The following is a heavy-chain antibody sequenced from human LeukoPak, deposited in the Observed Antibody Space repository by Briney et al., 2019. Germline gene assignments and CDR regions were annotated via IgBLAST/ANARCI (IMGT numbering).Heavy chain of an antibody. CDR3: ARGPIELWIHNAMDV. D-gene: IGHD5-18*01. CDR2: MRSKAYRGTR. CDR1: GFIFGDHA. V-gene: IGHV3-49*04. J-gene: IGHJ6*02. Sequence: GRSLRLSCTCSGFIFGDHAMSWVRQAPGKGLEWVGFMRSKAYRGTREYAASVKGRFTISRDDFASIAYLQMNSLRTEDTAVYYCARGPIELWIHNAMDVWGQGTTVTVSS.